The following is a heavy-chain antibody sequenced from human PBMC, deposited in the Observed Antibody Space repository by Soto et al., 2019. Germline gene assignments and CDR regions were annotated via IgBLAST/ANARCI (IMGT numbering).Heavy chain of an antibody. Sequence: SEPQSLTSTVAGGSVSNVSYYCSWIRQPPGKGLEWIGYIYYSGSTNYNPSLKSRVTISVDTSKNQFSLKLSSVTAADTAVYYCARDNPHIVVVTAIRADAFDIRGQGTMVTVSS. CDR2: IYYSGST. D-gene: IGHD2-21*02. CDR3: ARDNPHIVVVTAIRADAFDI. V-gene: IGHV4-61*01. CDR1: GGSVSNVSYY. J-gene: IGHJ3*02.